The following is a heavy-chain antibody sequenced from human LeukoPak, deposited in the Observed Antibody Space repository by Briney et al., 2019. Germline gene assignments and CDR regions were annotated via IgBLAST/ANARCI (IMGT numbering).Heavy chain of an antibody. CDR3: ARPAAQTPYDAFDI. D-gene: IGHD6-13*01. V-gene: IGHV4-59*01. J-gene: IGHJ3*02. CDR2: IYYSGST. Sequence: PSETLSLTCTVSGGSISSYYWSWIRQPPGKGLEWIGYIYYSGSTNYNPSRKSRVTISVDTSKNQFSLKLSSVTAADTAVYYCARPAAQTPYDAFDIWGQGTMVTVSS. CDR1: GGSISSYY.